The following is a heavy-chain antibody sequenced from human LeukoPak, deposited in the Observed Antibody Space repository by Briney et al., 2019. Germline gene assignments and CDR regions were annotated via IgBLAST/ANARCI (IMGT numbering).Heavy chain of an antibody. Sequence: ASVKVSCKASGYTFTGYYMHWVRQAPGQGLEWMGWINPNSGGTNYAQKFRGRVTMTRDTSISTAYMELSRLRSDDTAVYYCATSGDSTSYYYYGMDVWGQGTTVTVSS. CDR3: ATSGDSTSYYYYGMDV. D-gene: IGHD3-10*01. CDR2: INPNSGGT. CDR1: GYTFTGYY. J-gene: IGHJ6*02. V-gene: IGHV1-2*02.